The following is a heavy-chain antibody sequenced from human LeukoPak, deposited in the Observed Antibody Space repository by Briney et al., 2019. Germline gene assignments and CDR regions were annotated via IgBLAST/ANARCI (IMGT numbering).Heavy chain of an antibody. Sequence: GGSLRLSCAASGFTFSSYRMNWVRQAPGKGLEWVSSISSGSTYIYYADSVKGRFTISRDNAKNSLYLQMNSLRAEDTAVYYCARGGAARPDYWGQGTLVTVSS. V-gene: IGHV3-21*06. J-gene: IGHJ4*02. D-gene: IGHD6-6*01. CDR3: ARGGAARPDY. CDR2: ISSGSTYI. CDR1: GFTFSSYR.